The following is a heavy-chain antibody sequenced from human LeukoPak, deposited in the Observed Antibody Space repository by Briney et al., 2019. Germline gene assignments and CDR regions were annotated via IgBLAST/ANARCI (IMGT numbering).Heavy chain of an antibody. CDR3: AIRDGYRDY. CDR2: INPANGYA. Sequence: GASVKVSCNASGYTFTSYAIHWVRQAPAQTLEWLGWINPANGYAKYSQEFEGRVNITRDTSASAAYLELSSLRSEDTAVYYCAIRDGYRDYWGQGTLVTVSS. V-gene: IGHV1-3*03. CDR1: GYTFTSYA. J-gene: IGHJ4*02. D-gene: IGHD5-24*01.